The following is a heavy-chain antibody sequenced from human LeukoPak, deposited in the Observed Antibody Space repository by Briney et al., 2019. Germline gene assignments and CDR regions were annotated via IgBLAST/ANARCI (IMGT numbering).Heavy chain of an antibody. J-gene: IGHJ5*02. CDR1: GFTFSSYS. Sequence: PGGSLRLSCAASGFTFSSYSMNWVRQAPGKGLEWVSVIYGGGSTYYADSVKGRFTISRDNSKNTLYLQMNSLRAEDTAVYYCARDCSSTSCRGGFDPWGQGTLVTVSS. D-gene: IGHD2-2*01. CDR3: ARDCSSTSCRGGFDP. V-gene: IGHV3-66*02. CDR2: IYGGGST.